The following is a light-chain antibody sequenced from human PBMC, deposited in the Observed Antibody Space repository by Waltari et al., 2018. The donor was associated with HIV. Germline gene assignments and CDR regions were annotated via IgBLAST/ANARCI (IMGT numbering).Light chain of an antibody. V-gene: IGLV1-47*01. CDR3: AAWDDSLSGWV. Sequence: QSVLTQPPSASGTPGQRVTISCSGSSSNIGSNYIYWYQQLPGTAPKLLIYRNKQRPSGVPDRFSGSKSGTSASLAISGLRSEDEADYPCAAWDDSLSGWVFGGGTKLTVL. CDR2: RNK. J-gene: IGLJ3*02. CDR1: SSNIGSNY.